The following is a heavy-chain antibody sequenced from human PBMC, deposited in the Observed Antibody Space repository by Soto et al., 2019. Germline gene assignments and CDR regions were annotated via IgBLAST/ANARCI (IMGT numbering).Heavy chain of an antibody. Sequence: SETLSLTCAVYGGSFSGYYWSWIRQPPGKGLEWIGEINHSGSTNYNPSLKSRVTISVDTSKNQFSLKLSSVTAADTAVYYCARGQDYYYGMDVWGQGSTVTVSS. CDR3: ARGQDYYYGMDV. CDR1: GGSFSGYY. V-gene: IGHV4-34*01. CDR2: INHSGST. J-gene: IGHJ6*02.